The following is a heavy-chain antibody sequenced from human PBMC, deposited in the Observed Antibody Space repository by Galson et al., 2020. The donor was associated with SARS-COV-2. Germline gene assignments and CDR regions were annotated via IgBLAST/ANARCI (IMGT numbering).Heavy chain of an antibody. V-gene: IGHV4-31*03. Sequence: SETLSLTCTVSGGSISSGGSYCSWIRQHPGKGLEWIGYIHYSGSTYYNPSLKRRVTISVDTSKNQFTLKLSPVTAADTAVYYCARAPMIVVVLSAFDIWGQGTMVTVSS. CDR1: GGSISSGGSY. D-gene: IGHD3-22*01. CDR2: IHYSGST. J-gene: IGHJ3*02. CDR3: ARAPMIVVVLSAFDI.